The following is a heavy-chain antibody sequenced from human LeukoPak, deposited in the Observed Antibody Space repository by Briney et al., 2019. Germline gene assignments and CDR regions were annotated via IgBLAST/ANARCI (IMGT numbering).Heavy chain of an antibody. CDR2: INPNSGGT. CDR1: GYTFTGYY. J-gene: IGHJ5*02. D-gene: IGHD4-17*01. V-gene: IGHV1-2*02. Sequence: GASVKVSCKASGYTFTGYYMHWVRRAPGQGLEWMGWINPNSGGTNYAQKFQGRVTMTRDTSISTAYMELSRLRSDDTAVYYCARRGTVRGNWFDPWGQGTLVTVSS. CDR3: ARRGTVRGNWFDP.